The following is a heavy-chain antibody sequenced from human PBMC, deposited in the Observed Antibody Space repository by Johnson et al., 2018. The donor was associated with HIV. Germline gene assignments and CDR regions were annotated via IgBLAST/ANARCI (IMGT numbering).Heavy chain of an antibody. D-gene: IGHD1-26*01. Sequence: QVPLVESGGGVVQPGRSLRLSSAASGFTFSIYALHWVRQAPGRGLEWVALLSHDGSNKYYADFVKGRFTISRDNSINTLYLQMNSLRAEDTAVYYCARPMGAVDECDAFDIWGHGTMVTVSS. CDR2: LSHDGSNK. V-gene: IGHV3-30-3*01. CDR1: GFTFSIYA. J-gene: IGHJ3*02. CDR3: ARPMGAVDECDAFDI.